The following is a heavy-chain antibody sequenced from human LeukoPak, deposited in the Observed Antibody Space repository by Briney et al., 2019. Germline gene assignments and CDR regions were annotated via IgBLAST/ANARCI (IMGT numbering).Heavy chain of an antibody. Sequence: PRASVKVSCKASGYTFTSYGISWVRQAPGQGLEWMGWISAYNGNTNYAQKLQGRVTMTTDTSTSTAYMELRSLRPDDTAVYYCARAPLSYYDSSGYFDYWGQGTLVTVSS. CDR3: ARAPLSYYDSSGYFDY. V-gene: IGHV1-18*01. CDR1: GYTFTSYG. CDR2: ISAYNGNT. D-gene: IGHD3-22*01. J-gene: IGHJ4*02.